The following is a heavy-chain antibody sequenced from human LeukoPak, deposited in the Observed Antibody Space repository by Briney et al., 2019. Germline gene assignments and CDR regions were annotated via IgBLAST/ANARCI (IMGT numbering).Heavy chain of an antibody. CDR1: GYTFTNYA. J-gene: IGHJ4*02. Sequence: ASVKVSCKASGYTFTNYAISWVRQAPGQGLEWMGIINPSGGSTSYAQKFQGRVTMTRDMSTSTVYMELSSLRSEDTAVYYCARDAGSSSPNYYDSSGYWAHFDYWGQGTLVTVSS. CDR2: INPSGGST. D-gene: IGHD3-22*01. CDR3: ARDAGSSSPNYYDSSGYWAHFDY. V-gene: IGHV1-46*01.